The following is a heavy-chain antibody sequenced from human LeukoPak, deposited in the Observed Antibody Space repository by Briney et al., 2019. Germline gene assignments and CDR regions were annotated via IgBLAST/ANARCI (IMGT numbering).Heavy chain of an antibody. J-gene: IGHJ5*02. V-gene: IGHV4-61*08. CDR2: IYNSGSN. Sequence: SETLSLTCTVSGGSISNGGCYWTWIRQHPGKGLEWIGYIYNSGSNNYNPSLKSRVTISVDTSKNQFSLKLTSVTAADTAVYYCATRGSWGQGTLVTVSS. CDR1: GGSISNGGCY. D-gene: IGHD3-10*01. CDR3: ATRGS.